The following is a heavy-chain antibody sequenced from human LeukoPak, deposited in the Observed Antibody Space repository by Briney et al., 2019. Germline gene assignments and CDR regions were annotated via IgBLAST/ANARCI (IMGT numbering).Heavy chain of an antibody. CDR1: GHTFTSYG. J-gene: IGHJ3*02. Sequence: ASVKVSCKASGHTFTSYGISWVRQAPGQGLEWMGWISAYNGNTNYAQKLQGRVTMTTDTSTSTAYMELRSLRSDDTAVYYCARVIPSQWWFDAFDIWGQGTMVTVSS. D-gene: IGHD2-15*01. CDR3: ARVIPSQWWFDAFDI. CDR2: ISAYNGNT. V-gene: IGHV1-18*01.